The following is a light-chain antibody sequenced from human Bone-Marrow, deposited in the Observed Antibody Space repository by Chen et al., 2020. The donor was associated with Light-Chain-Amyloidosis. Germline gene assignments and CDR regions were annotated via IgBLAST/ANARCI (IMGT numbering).Light chain of an antibody. CDR1: TSDVGAYDY. V-gene: IGLV2-14*03. Sequence: QSALTQPASVSESPGQSITISCTGTTSDVGAYDYVSWYQQHPGQAPKLIIHDVSNRPSGVSDRFSGSKSANTASLTISGLRSEDEADYYCAAWDGSLSGYVFGTGTKVIVL. CDR3: AAWDGSLSGYV. J-gene: IGLJ1*01. CDR2: DVS.